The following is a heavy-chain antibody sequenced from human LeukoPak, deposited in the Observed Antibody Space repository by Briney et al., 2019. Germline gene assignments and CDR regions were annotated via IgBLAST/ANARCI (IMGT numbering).Heavy chain of an antibody. V-gene: IGHV3-21*01. J-gene: IGHJ4*02. CDR3: ARDHGSSWYFDY. D-gene: IGHD6-13*01. CDR1: GFTFSSYS. Sequence: GGSLRLSCAASGFTFSSYSMIWVRQAPGKGLEWVSSISSSSSYIYYADPVKGRFTISRDNAKNSLYLQMNSLRAEDTAVYYCARDHGSSWYFDYWGQGTLVTVSS. CDR2: ISSSSSYI.